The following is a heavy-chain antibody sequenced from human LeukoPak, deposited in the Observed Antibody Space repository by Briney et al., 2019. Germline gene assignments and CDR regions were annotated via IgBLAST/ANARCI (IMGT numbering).Heavy chain of an antibody. CDR1: GGSISSYY. J-gene: IGHJ4*02. CDR2: IYTSGST. V-gene: IGHV4-4*07. Sequence: PSETLSLTCTVSGGSISSYYWSWIRQPAGKGLEWIGRIYTSGSTNYNPSLKSRVTMSVETSKNQFSLKLSSVTAADTAVYYCARVNYDFWSGYLGRYYFDYWGQGTLVTVSS. CDR3: ARVNYDFWSGYLGRYYFDY. D-gene: IGHD3-3*01.